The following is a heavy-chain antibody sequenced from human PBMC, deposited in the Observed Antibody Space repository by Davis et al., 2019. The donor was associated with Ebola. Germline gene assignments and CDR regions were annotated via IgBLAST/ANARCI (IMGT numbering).Heavy chain of an antibody. CDR2: ISGSGGST. CDR1: GFTFSSYA. D-gene: IGHD3-10*01. V-gene: IGHV3-23*01. Sequence: GESLKISCAASGFTFSSYAMSWVRQAPGKGLEWVSAISGSGGSTYYADSVKGRFTISRDNAKNSLYLQMNSLRAEDTAVYYCARVDRGVYYYYGMDVWGQGTTVTVSS. CDR3: ARVDRGVYYYYGMDV. J-gene: IGHJ6*02.